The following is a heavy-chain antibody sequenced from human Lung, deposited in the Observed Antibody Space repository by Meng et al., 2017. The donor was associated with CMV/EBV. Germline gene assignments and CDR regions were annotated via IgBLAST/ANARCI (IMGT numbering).Heavy chain of an antibody. CDR3: ARVWGGDNWLDP. J-gene: IGHJ5*02. CDR2: MLYGGST. CDR1: RGSISMSSHY. V-gene: IGHV4-39*07. D-gene: IGHD3-16*01. Sequence: TVSRGSISMSSHYWGWVRQAPGKGLEWIGSMLYGGSTFYNPSLKSRVSISIDVSKDQFSLSLSSVTAADTAVYYCARVWGGDNWLDPWGQGILVTVSS.